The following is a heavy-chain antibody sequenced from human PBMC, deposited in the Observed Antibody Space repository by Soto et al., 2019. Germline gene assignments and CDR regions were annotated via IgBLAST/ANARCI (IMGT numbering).Heavy chain of an antibody. V-gene: IGHV3-48*02. CDR3: ARNSPITMIVVDVPSAFDI. J-gene: IGHJ3*02. D-gene: IGHD3-22*01. Sequence: EVQLVESGGGLVQPGGSLRLSCAASGFTFSSYSMNWVRQAPGKGLEWVSYISSSSSTIYYADSVKGRFTISRDNAKNSLYLQMNSLRDEDTAVYYCARNSPITMIVVDVPSAFDIWGQGTMVTVSS. CDR2: ISSSSSTI. CDR1: GFTFSSYS.